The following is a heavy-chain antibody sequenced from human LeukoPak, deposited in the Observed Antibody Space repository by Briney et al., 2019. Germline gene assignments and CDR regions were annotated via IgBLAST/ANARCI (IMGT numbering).Heavy chain of an antibody. J-gene: IGHJ3*02. CDR3: ARAGYSSGPHDAFDI. D-gene: IGHD6-19*01. V-gene: IGHV1-2*04. Sequence: ASVKVSCKASGYTFTRYYMHWVRQAPGQGLEWMGWINPNSGGTNYAQKFQGWVTMTRDTSISTAYMELSRLRSDDTAVYYCARAGYSSGPHDAFDIWGQGTMVTVSS. CDR2: INPNSGGT. CDR1: GYTFTRYY.